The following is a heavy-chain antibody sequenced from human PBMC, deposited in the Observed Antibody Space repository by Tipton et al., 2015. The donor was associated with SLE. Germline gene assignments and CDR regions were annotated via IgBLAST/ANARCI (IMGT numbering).Heavy chain of an antibody. Sequence: TLSLTCTVSGGSISSSSYYWGWIRQPPGKGLEWIGSSNYNGLAFYNPSLKSRVTISVDTSTNRLSLQLSSVTAADTALYYCARLISAYDCNFDYWGQGTLVTVSS. CDR1: GGSISSSSYY. CDR2: SNYNGLA. J-gene: IGHJ4*02. V-gene: IGHV4-39*07. D-gene: IGHD5-12*01. CDR3: ARLISAYDCNFDY.